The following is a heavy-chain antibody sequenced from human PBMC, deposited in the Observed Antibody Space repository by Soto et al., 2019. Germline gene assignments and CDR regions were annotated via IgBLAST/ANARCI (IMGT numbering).Heavy chain of an antibody. J-gene: IGHJ6*02. V-gene: IGHV3-53*01. CDR1: GFTVSSNY. Sequence: GGGLIQPGGSLRLSCAASGFTVSSNYMSWVRQAPGKGLEWVSVIYSGGSTYYADSVKGRFTISRDNSKNTLYLQMNSLRAEDTAVYYCARVDSSGRDYYYYGMDVWGQGTTVTVSS. CDR3: ARVDSSGRDYYYYGMDV. CDR2: IYSGGST. D-gene: IGHD6-19*01.